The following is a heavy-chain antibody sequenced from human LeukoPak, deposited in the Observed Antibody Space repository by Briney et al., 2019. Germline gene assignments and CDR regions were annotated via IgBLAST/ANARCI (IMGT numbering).Heavy chain of an antibody. CDR1: GFTFSSYA. V-gene: IGHV3-23*01. D-gene: IGHD2-8*01. J-gene: IGHJ4*02. Sequence: GGSLRLSCAASGFTFSSYAMSWVRQAPGKGLEWVSAISGSGGSTYYADSVKGRFTISRDNSKNTLYLQMNSLKTEDTAVYYCSTVRYCTTDVCYTPFDYWGQGTLVTVSS. CDR2: ISGSGGST. CDR3: STVRYCTTDVCYTPFDY.